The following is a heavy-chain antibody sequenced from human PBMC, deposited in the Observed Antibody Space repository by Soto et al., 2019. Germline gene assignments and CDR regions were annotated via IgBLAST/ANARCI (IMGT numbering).Heavy chain of an antibody. Sequence: ASVKVSCKASGYSFTNYYVHGVRQAPGQGLEWMGIINPSDGSTRYAQKFQGRVTMTRDTSTSTVYMVLSSLRSEDTAVYYCARGRGTSGTFDYWGQGTLVTVSS. CDR3: ARGRGTSGTFDY. CDR2: INPSDGST. V-gene: IGHV1-46*01. CDR1: GYSFTNYY. D-gene: IGHD1-1*01. J-gene: IGHJ4*02.